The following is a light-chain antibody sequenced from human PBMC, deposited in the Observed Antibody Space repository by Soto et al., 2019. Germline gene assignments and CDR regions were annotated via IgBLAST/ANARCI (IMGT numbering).Light chain of an antibody. CDR1: QSISSW. Sequence: SHITHSPSTLSASVGDRVTITCRASQSISSWLAWYQQKPGKAPKLLIYDASSLESGVPSRFSGSGSGTEFTLTISSLQPDDFATYYCQQYNSYSRTFGQVTKV. CDR2: DAS. V-gene: IGKV1-5*01. J-gene: IGKJ1*01. CDR3: QQYNSYSRT.